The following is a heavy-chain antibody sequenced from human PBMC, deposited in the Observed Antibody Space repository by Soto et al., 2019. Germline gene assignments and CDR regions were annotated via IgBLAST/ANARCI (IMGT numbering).Heavy chain of an antibody. CDR3: ARDKSPYSSGWHNRHFDY. Sequence: ESGGGVVQPGRSLRLSCAASGFTFSSYAMHWVRQAPGKGLEWVAVISYDGSNKYYADSVKGRFTISRDNSKNTLYLQMNSLRAEDTAVYYCARDKSPYSSGWHNRHFDYWGQGNLVTVSS. J-gene: IGHJ4*02. D-gene: IGHD6-19*01. CDR2: ISYDGSNK. CDR1: GFTFSSYA. V-gene: IGHV3-30-3*01.